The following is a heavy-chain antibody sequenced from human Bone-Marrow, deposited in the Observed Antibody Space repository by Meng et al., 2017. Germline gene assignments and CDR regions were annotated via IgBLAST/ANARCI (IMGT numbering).Heavy chain of an antibody. CDR2: INHSGRT. D-gene: IGHD2-2*01. V-gene: IGHV4-34*01. CDR3: ARGRGTMPYWYFDL. CDR1: AGSFCGYY. J-gene: IGHJ2*01. Sequence: VSLLQGGAGWLKPSERLSLTSGVCAGSFCGYYWSWIRQPPGKGREWIGEINHSGRTNYNPSLKSRVTISVDTSKNQFSLKLSSVTAADTAVYYCARGRGTMPYWYFDLWGRGTLVTVSS.